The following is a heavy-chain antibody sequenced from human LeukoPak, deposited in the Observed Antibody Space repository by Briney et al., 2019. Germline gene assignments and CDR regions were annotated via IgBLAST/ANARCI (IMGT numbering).Heavy chain of an antibody. CDR2: ISGGSSVI. CDR1: GXTFSSYS. Sequence: GGSLRLSCAASGXTFSSYSMNWVRQAPGKGLEWVSYISGGSSVIYYADSVKGRFTISRDNAKNSLYLQMNSLRDADTAVYYCARDRGYIDYWGQGSLVTVSS. D-gene: IGHD5-12*01. J-gene: IGHJ4*02. V-gene: IGHV3-48*02. CDR3: ARDRGYIDY.